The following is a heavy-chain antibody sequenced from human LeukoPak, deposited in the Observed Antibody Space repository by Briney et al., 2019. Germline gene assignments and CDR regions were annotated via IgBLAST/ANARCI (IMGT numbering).Heavy chain of an antibody. D-gene: IGHD3-22*01. V-gene: IGHV3-30*18. J-gene: IGHJ4*02. CDR3: AKATRVISLLIDY. CDR2: ISYDGSNK. Sequence: PGGSLRLSCAASGFTFSSYGMHWVRQAPGKGLEWVAVISYDGSNKYYADSVKGRFTISRDNSKNTLYLQMNSLRAEDTAVYYCAKATRVISLLIDYWGQGTLVTVSS. CDR1: GFTFSSYG.